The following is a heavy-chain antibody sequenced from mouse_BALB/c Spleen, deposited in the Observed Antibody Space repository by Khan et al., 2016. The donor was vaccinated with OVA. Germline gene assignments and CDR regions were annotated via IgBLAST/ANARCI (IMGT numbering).Heavy chain of an antibody. D-gene: IGHD1-3*01. CDR3: ARLEDI. J-gene: IGHJ2*01. CDR1: GFSLTSYG. V-gene: IGHV2-9*02. CDR2: ICAGGST. Sequence: QVQLQQSGPGLVAPSQTLSITCTASGFSLTSYGVHWVRQPPGKGLEWLGVICAGGSTNYTSALMSRLTITKDNSKSHVFLQMNSLQTEDTAMYYSARLEDIWGQGTTLTVSA.